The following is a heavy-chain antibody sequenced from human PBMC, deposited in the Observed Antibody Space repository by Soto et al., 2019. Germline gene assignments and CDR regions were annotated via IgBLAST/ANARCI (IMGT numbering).Heavy chain of an antibody. D-gene: IGHD6-19*01. CDR3: ARGSYGSGPYYFDY. J-gene: IGHJ4*02. CDR1: GFTFSSYW. CDR2: IKQDGSEK. Sequence: EVQLVESGGGLVQPGGSLRLSCAASGFTFSSYWMSWVRQAPGKGLEWVANIKQDGSEKYYVDSVKGRFTNSTHNARNSLFLQLNSLRAEDTAVYYCARGSYGSGPYYFDYWGQGTLVTVSS. V-gene: IGHV3-7*01.